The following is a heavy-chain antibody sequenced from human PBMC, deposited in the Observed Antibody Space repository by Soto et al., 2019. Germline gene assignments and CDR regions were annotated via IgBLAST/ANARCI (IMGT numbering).Heavy chain of an antibody. Sequence: KPSETLSLTCTVSGGSVGSSSYFWAWIRQPPGKGLEWLGNIYYRGRTYYTPSLKSRVTISVDTSKNHFSLQLSSVTDADTAVYYCAGLIWPRYYCDYWGQGTRVTVSS. CDR2: IYYRGRT. D-gene: IGHD3-16*01. CDR1: GGSVGSSSYF. J-gene: IGHJ4*02. CDR3: AGLIWPRYYCDY. V-gene: IGHV4-39*02.